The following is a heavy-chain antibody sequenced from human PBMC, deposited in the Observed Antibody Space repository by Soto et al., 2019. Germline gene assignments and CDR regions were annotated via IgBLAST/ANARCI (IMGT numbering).Heavy chain of an antibody. J-gene: IGHJ4*02. V-gene: IGHV3-30*18. CDR1: GFTFSSYG. Sequence: ESGGGVVQPGRSLRLSCAASGFTFSSYGMHWVRQAPGKGLEWVAVISYDGSNKYYADSVKGRFTISRDNSKNTLYLQMNSLRAEDTAVYYCAKCGGDCYPPYYFDYWGQGTLVTVSS. CDR2: ISYDGSNK. D-gene: IGHD2-21*02. CDR3: AKCGGDCYPPYYFDY.